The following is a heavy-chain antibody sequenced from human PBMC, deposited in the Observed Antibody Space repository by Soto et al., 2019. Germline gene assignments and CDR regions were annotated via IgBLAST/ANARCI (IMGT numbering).Heavy chain of an antibody. CDR1: GFSFDDYA. Sequence: GGSLRLSCVASGFSFDDYAMHWVRQAPGKGLEWVSTIVWNSGSVGYADSWRGRFNISRDNAKSALYLQMNSLRAEDTALYYCSEGTYYASGSYYIYCWRQGCMVSVSS. CDR3: SEGTYYASGSYYIYC. V-gene: IGHV3-9*01. CDR2: IVWNSGSV. D-gene: IGHD3-10*01. J-gene: IGHJ4*02.